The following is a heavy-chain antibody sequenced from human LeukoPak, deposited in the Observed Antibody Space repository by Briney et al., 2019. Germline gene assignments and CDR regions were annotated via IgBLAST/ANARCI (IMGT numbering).Heavy chain of an antibody. D-gene: IGHD2-8*01. CDR2: ISGSGGST. CDR1: GFTFSSYA. CDR3: AKDARYCTNGVCYGGVGYYYYGMDV. V-gene: IGHV3-23*01. J-gene: IGHJ6*02. Sequence: PGGSLRLSCAASGFTFSSYAMSWVRQAPGKGLEWVSAISGSGGSTYYAESVKGRFTISRDNSKNTLYLQMNSLRAEDTAVYYCAKDARYCTNGVCYGGVGYYYYGMDVWGQGTTVTVSS.